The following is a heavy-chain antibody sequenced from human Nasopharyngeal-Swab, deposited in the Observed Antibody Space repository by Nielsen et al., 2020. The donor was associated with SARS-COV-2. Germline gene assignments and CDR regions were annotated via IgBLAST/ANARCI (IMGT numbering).Heavy chain of an antibody. V-gene: IGHV1-3*01. J-gene: IGHJ6*02. CDR3: ASCSGGSCDYYYYGMDV. Sequence: ASVKVSCKASGYTFTSYAMHWVRQAPGQRLEWMGWTNAGNGNTKYSQKFQGRVTITRDTSASTAYMELSSLRSEDTAVYYCASCSGGSCDYYYYGMDVWGQGTTVTVSS. CDR2: TNAGNGNT. D-gene: IGHD2-15*01. CDR1: GYTFTSYA.